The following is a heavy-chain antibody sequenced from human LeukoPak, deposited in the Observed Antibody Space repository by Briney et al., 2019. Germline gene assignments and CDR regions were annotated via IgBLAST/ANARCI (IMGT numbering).Heavy chain of an antibody. CDR2: ISAYNGNT. V-gene: IGHV1-18*04. J-gene: IGHJ4*02. Sequence: ASVKVSCKASGYTFTGYYMHWVRQAPGQGLEWMGWISAYNGNTNYAQKLQGRVTMATDTSTSTAYMELRSLRSDDTAVYYCGTGTTWKTDYWGQGTLVTVSS. CDR3: GTGTTWKTDY. CDR1: GYTFTGYY. D-gene: IGHD1-1*01.